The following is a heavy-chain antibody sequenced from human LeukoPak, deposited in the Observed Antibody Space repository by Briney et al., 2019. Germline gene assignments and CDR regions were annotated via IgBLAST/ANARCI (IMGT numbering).Heavy chain of an antibody. V-gene: IGHV3-48*01. CDR2: ISSSSSTI. D-gene: IGHD2-2*01. Sequence: GGSLRLSCAASGFTFSSYSMNWVRQAPGKGPEWVSYISSSSSTIYYADSVKGRFTISRDNAKNSLYLQMNSLRAEDTAVYYCARDRHCSSTSCYPDWFDPWGQGTLVTVSS. CDR3: ARDRHCSSTSCYPDWFDP. CDR1: GFTFSSYS. J-gene: IGHJ5*02.